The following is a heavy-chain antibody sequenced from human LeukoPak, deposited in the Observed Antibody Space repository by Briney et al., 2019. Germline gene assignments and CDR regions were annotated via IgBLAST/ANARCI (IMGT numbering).Heavy chain of an antibody. J-gene: IGHJ4*02. D-gene: IGHD1-26*01. CDR2: IYYTGTT. Sequence: SETLSLTCTVSGDSISSSSYYWGWIRQTPGKGLEWIGSIYYTGTTNYNPSLESRLTISVDTSKNQFSLKLRSVTAADTVVYYCARGRTDYFDYWGQGTLVTVSS. CDR1: GDSISSSSYY. V-gene: IGHV4-39*01. CDR3: ARGRTDYFDY.